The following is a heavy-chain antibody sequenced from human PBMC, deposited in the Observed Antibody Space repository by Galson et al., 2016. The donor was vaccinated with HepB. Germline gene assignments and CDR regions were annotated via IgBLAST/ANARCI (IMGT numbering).Heavy chain of an antibody. J-gene: IGHJ4*02. V-gene: IGHV3-23*01. CDR1: GFTFNTYA. Sequence: SLRLSCAASGFTFNTYAMTWVRQAPGKGLEWVSSISSSDGRTWYADSVRGRFTISTDNSKTTLYVQMNSLRVEDTAVYYCGRANGSGNWGVDQWGQGTLVTVSS. D-gene: IGHD3-10*01. CDR3: GRANGSGNWGVDQ. CDR2: ISSSDGRT.